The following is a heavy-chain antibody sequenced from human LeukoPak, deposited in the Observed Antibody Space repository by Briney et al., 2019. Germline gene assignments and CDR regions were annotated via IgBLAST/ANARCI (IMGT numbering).Heavy chain of an antibody. CDR1: GGSISSYC. CDR3: ARGSYSYGYNGMDV. D-gene: IGHD5-18*01. V-gene: IGHV4-4*07. J-gene: IGHJ6*02. CDR2: IYTSGST. Sequence: SETLSLTCTVSGGSISSYCWSWIRQPAGKGLEWIGRIYTSGSTNYNPSLKSRVTMSVDTSKNQFSLKLSSVTAADTAVYYCARGSYSYGYNGMDVWGQGTTVTVSS.